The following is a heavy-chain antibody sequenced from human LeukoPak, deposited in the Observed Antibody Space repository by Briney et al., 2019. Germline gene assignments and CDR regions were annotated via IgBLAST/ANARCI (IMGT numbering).Heavy chain of an antibody. Sequence: SETLSLTCVVSGGSISGFFWSWIRQPVGKGLEWIGRVQTIRSTNYNPSLKSRVTVSVDTSQNIFSLRINSVTAADTAVYYCARGWNAIDYWGQGTLVAVSS. V-gene: IGHV4-4*07. CDR1: GGSISGFF. J-gene: IGHJ4*02. CDR3: ARGWNAIDY. CDR2: VQTIRST. D-gene: IGHD1-1*01.